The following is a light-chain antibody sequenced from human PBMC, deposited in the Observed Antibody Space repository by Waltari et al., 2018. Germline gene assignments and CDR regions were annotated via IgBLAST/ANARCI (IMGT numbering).Light chain of an antibody. Sequence: QLVLTQSPSASASLGASIKLTCTLSSGHSSNIIASLQQPPERGPRYLMKVNSDGTHSKGDDIPDRFSGSSSGAERYLTISSLQSEDEADYYCQTGGHGTWVFGGGTKVTVL. CDR1: SGHSSNI. CDR2: VNSDGTH. V-gene: IGLV4-69*01. CDR3: QTGGHGTWV. J-gene: IGLJ3*02.